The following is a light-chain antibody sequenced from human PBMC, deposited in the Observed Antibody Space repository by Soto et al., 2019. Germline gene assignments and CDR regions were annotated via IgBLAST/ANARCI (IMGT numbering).Light chain of an antibody. CDR1: TSNIGSNT. CDR2: ANN. Sequence: QSVLTQPPSASETPGQRVTISCSGGTSNIGSNTVNWYQQLPGTAPKVLIYANNQRPSGVSNRFSGSKSGNTASLTISGLQAEDEADYYCCSYAGSSTYVFGTGTKLTVL. CDR3: CSYAGSSTYV. V-gene: IGLV1-44*01. J-gene: IGLJ1*01.